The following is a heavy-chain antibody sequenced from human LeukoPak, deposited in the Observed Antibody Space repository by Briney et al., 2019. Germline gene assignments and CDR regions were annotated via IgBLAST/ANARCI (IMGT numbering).Heavy chain of an antibody. D-gene: IGHD5/OR15-5a*01. CDR1: GFTFSSYG. J-gene: IGHJ4*01. V-gene: IGHV3-30*02. Sequence: GGSLRLSCAASGFTFSSYGMHWVRQAPGKGLEWVAFIRYDGGNKYYADSVKGRFTISRDNSKNTLYLQMNSLRAEDTSVYYCARDPGLSNWGQGTLVTVSS. CDR2: IRYDGGNK. CDR3: ARDPGLSN.